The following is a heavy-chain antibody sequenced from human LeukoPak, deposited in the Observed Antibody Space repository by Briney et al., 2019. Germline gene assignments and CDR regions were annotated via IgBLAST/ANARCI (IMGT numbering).Heavy chain of an antibody. CDR1: GFSLSTSGVG. CDR2: IYWNDDK. CDR3: AHSSRAARSLSLGY. Sequence: SGPTLVKPTQTLTLTCTFSGFSLSTSGVGVGWIRQPPGKALEWLALIYWNDDKRYSPSLKSRLTITKGTSKNQVVLTMTNMDPVDTATYYCAHSSRAARSLSLGYWGQGTLVTVSS. V-gene: IGHV2-5*01. J-gene: IGHJ4*02. D-gene: IGHD6-6*01.